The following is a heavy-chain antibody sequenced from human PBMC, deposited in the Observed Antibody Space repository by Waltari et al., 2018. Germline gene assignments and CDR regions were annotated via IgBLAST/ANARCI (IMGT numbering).Heavy chain of an antibody. J-gene: IGHJ4*02. CDR3: NPGICDSCR. Sequence: EVQLVESGGGLVKPGGSLRLSCAASGFTFSNAWMTGVRQAPGKGREWVGRIKSKTKGGTTDYAAPVKGRFTISRDDSKNTLYLQMNSLKTEDTAVYYCNPGICDSCRWGQGTLVTVSS. V-gene: IGHV3-15*01. CDR1: GFTFSNAW. CDR2: IKSKTKGGTT. D-gene: IGHD2-2*01.